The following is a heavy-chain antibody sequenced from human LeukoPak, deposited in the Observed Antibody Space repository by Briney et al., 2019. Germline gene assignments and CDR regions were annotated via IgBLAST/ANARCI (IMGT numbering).Heavy chain of an antibody. CDR3: ARDVPQTYYYYYGMDV. CDR1: GFTFSSYG. CDR2: IWYDGSNK. J-gene: IGHJ6*02. Sequence: PGRSLRLSCAASGFTFSSYGMHWVRQAPGKGLEWVAVIWYDGSNKYYADSVKGRFTISRDNSKNTLYLQMNSLRAEDTAVYYCARDVPQTYYYYYGMDVWAKGPRSPSP. V-gene: IGHV3-33*01. D-gene: IGHD2-2*01.